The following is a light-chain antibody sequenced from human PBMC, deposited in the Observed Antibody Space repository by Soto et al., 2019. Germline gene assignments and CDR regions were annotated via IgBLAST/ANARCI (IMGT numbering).Light chain of an antibody. Sequence: EIVMTQSPATLSVSPGERATLSCRASQTVRNNYLAWYQQKPGQAPRLLIYGASTRATGIPDRFSGSGSGTEFTLTISSLQSEDFAVYYCQQYNNWPPVTFGQGTRLEIK. V-gene: IGKV3-15*01. CDR1: QTVRNN. J-gene: IGKJ5*01. CDR3: QQYNNWPPVT. CDR2: GAS.